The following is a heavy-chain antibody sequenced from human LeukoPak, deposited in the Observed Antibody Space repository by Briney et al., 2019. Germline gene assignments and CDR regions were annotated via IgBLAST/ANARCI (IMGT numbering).Heavy chain of an antibody. CDR2: INAGNGNT. CDR1: GYTFTSYA. CDR3: ARGAMGDSSGYYDFDY. V-gene: IGHV1-3*01. J-gene: IGHJ4*02. D-gene: IGHD3-22*01. Sequence: GASVKVSFKASGYTFTSYAMHWVRQARGQRLEWMGWINAGNGNTKYSQKFQGRVPITRDTSASTAYMELSSLRSEDTAVYYCARGAMGDSSGYYDFDYWGQGTLVTVSS.